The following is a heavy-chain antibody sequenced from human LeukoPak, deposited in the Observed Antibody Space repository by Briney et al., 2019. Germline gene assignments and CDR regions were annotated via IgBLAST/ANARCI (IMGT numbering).Heavy chain of an antibody. J-gene: IGHJ4*02. V-gene: IGHV4-4*07. Sequence: SETLSLTCTVPGGAISSYYWSWIRQPAGKGLEWIGRIYTSGSTNYNPSLKSRVTMSVDTSKNQFSLKLSSVTAADTAVYYCARETIFGVEFDYWGQGTLVTVSS. D-gene: IGHD3-3*01. CDR2: IYTSGST. CDR1: GGAISSYY. CDR3: ARETIFGVEFDY.